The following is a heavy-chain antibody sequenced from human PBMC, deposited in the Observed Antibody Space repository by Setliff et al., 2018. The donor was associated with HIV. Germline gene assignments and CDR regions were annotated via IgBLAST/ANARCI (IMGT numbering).Heavy chain of an antibody. J-gene: IGHJ4*02. D-gene: IGHD6-6*01. CDR2: IYHSGST. Sequence: SETLSLTCAVSGGSISSSNWWSWVRQPPGKGLEWIGEIYHSGSTYYNPSLKSRVTISVDTSKNQFSLKLTSVTAADTAVYYCAREDSSYHYFDYWGQGMLVTVSS. V-gene: IGHV4-4*02. CDR1: GGSISSSNW. CDR3: AREDSSYHYFDY.